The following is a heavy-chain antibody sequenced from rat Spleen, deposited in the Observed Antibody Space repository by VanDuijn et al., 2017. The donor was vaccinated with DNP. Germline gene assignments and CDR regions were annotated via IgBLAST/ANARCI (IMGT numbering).Heavy chain of an antibody. D-gene: IGHD3-8*01. CDR1: GFIFSYLY. V-gene: IGHV5-20*01. J-gene: IGHJ2*01. CDR3: TSNPHIRTAAPFDY. Sequence: EVKLVESGGGLVQPGRSLKLSCAASGFIFSYLYMSWVRQAPTKGLEWVASITHTGGSTYYPDSVKVRLTNSRDTAKSTLYLQMDSLRSEDTATYYCTSNPHIRTAAPFDYWGQGVMVTVSS. CDR2: ITHTGGST.